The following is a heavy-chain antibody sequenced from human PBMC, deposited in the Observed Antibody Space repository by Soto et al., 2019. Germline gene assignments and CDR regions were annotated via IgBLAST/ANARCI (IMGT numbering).Heavy chain of an antibody. J-gene: IGHJ4*02. CDR2: FDWVDDK. V-gene: IGHV2-70*01. CDR1: GFSLSPSGMC. Sequence: PTLVNPTQTLTLTCTFSGFSLSPSGMCVSWIRQPPGKALEWLALFDWVDDKYYSTSLKTRLTLSTDTYKNQVVLPITNLVPVDNAPYDWARSIPPPTKLSSAPVWGIYRYSYSFDDWGQGTLVTVSS. CDR3: ARSIPPPTKLSSAPVWGIYRYSYSFDD. D-gene: IGHD3-16*02.